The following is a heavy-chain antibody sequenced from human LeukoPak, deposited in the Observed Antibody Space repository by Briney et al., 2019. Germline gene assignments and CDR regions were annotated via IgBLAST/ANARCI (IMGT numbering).Heavy chain of an antibody. CDR2: IYYSGST. CDR1: GGSISSGGYY. J-gene: IGHJ4*02. D-gene: IGHD5-12*01. Sequence: PSETLSLTCTVSGGSISSGGYYWSWIRQHPGKGLEWIGYIYYSGSTYCNPSLKSRVTISVDTSKNQFSLKLSSVTAADTAVYYCARRNSGYDPTPDYWGQGTLVTVSS. V-gene: IGHV4-31*03. CDR3: ARRNSGYDPTPDY.